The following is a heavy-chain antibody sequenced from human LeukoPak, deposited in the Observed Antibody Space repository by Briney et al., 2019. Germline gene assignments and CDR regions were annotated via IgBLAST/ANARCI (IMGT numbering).Heavy chain of an antibody. Sequence: ASVKVSFKASGYTFTIYGISWVRQAPGQGLEWMGWISAYNGNTNYAQKLQGRVTMTTDTSTSTAYMELRSLRSDDTAVYYCARALDIVVVPADNWFDPWGQGTLVTVSS. CDR3: ARALDIVVVPADNWFDP. J-gene: IGHJ5*02. D-gene: IGHD2-2*03. V-gene: IGHV1-18*01. CDR2: ISAYNGNT. CDR1: GYTFTIYG.